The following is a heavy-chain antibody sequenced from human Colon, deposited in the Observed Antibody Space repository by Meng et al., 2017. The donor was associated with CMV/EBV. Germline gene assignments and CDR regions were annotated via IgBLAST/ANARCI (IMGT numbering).Heavy chain of an antibody. D-gene: IGHD2-2*01. CDR1: GFTFSSYG. CDR3: ARWSFVKEVVPAAPTFQH. Sequence: GESLKISCAASGFTFSSYGMTWVRQAPGKGLEWVSTISGSGGSTYDGDSVKGRFTTSRDNSENTLFLQMNSLRAEDTAVYYCARWSFVKEVVPAAPTFQHWGQGTLVTVSS. V-gene: IGHV3-23*01. J-gene: IGHJ1*01. CDR2: ISGSGGST.